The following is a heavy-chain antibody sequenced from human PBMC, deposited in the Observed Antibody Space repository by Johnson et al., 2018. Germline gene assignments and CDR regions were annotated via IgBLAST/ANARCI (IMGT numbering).Heavy chain of an antibody. CDR1: GYSFTSYY. Sequence: QVQLVESGAEVKKPGESLKISCKGSGYSFTSYYMHWVRQAPGQGLEWMGRIIPILGIANYAQKFQGRVTITADKSTSTAYMELSSLRSEGTAVYYCARGARPYYDSSGGDAFDIWGQGTMVTVSS. J-gene: IGHJ3*02. CDR3: ARGARPYYDSSGGDAFDI. CDR2: IIPILGIA. V-gene: IGHV1-69*09. D-gene: IGHD3-22*01.